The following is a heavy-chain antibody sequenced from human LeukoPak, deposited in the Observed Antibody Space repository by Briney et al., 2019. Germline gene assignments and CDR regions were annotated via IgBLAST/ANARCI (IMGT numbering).Heavy chain of an antibody. J-gene: IGHJ6*03. V-gene: IGHV3-33*01. CDR1: GFTFSNYG. CDR2: IWDDGNNK. CDR3: ARGSGGYYSYMDV. Sequence: GGSLRLSCGASGFTFSNYGMHWVRQAPGKGLEWVAVIWDDGNNKYYADSVKGRLTISRDNSKNTLYLQMNSLRDEDTAVFYCARGSGGYYSYMDVGGKGTTVTVSS. D-gene: IGHD3-10*01.